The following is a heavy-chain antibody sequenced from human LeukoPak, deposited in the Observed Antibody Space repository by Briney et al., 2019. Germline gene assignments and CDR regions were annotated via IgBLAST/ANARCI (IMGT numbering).Heavy chain of an antibody. CDR3: ARDMSYCGGDCYSGSGVDFGY. V-gene: IGHV1-18*01. J-gene: IGHJ4*02. CDR2: ISAYNGNT. CDR1: GYTFTSYG. D-gene: IGHD2-21*01. Sequence: GASVKVSCKASGYTFTSYGISWVRQAPGQGLEWMGWISAYNGNTNYAQKLQGRVTMTTDTSTSTAYMELRSLRSDDTAVYYCARDMSYCGGDCYSGSGVDFGYWGQGTLVTVSS.